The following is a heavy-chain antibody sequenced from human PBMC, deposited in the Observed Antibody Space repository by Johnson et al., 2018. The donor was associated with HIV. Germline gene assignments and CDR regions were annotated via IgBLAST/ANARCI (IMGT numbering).Heavy chain of an antibody. Sequence: QVQLVESGGGLVKPGGSLRLSCAASGFTFSNAWMSWVRQAPGKGLEWVSYISSSGSTIYYADSVKGRFTISRDNAKNSLYLQVNSLRAEDTALYYCARGGLGYQNIHDPLDIWGQGTMVTVSS. J-gene: IGHJ3*02. CDR2: ISSSGSTI. CDR1: GFTFSNAW. D-gene: IGHD2-2*01. CDR3: ARGGLGYQNIHDPLDI. V-gene: IGHV3-11*01.